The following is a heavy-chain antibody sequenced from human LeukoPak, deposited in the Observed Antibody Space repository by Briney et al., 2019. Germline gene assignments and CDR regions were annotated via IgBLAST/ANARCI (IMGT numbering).Heavy chain of an antibody. CDR3: ARSPVVMVAAPDY. V-gene: IGHV1-69*02. D-gene: IGHD2-15*01. CDR1: GGTFSSYT. Sequence: SVKVSCKASGGTFSSYTISWVRQAPGQGLEWMGRIIPILGIANYAQKFQGRVTITADKSTSTAYMELSSLRSEDTAVYYCARSPVVMVAAPDYWGQGTLVTVSS. CDR2: IIPILGIA. J-gene: IGHJ4*02.